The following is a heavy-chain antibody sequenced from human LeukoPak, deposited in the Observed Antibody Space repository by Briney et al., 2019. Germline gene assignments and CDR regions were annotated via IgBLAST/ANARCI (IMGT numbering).Heavy chain of an antibody. Sequence: SQTLSPTCTVSGGSTSSHYWSCIRQPPGKGQEWMTYIYPRQSTNYNPTLKNRVTISLATSKHQFSLKPSSVTAADTAVYYCARGDFWSGYYPWGQGTLVTVSS. J-gene: IGHJ5*02. CDR2: IYPRQST. D-gene: IGHD3-3*01. CDR1: GGSTSSHY. CDR3: ARGDFWSGYYP. V-gene: IGHV4-59*11.